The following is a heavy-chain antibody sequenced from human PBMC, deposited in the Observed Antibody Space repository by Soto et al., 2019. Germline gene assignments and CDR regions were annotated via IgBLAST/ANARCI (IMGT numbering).Heavy chain of an antibody. Sequence: GGSLRLSCSASGFTFNDNPMYWVRQPPGKGLEYVSLISANGGSTRYADSVKGRFSISRDNSENTLYLQMSSLRDEDTAVYYCVKGAGWLQDVDYWGQGTLVTVSS. CDR3: VKGAGWLQDVDY. D-gene: IGHD5-12*01. CDR2: ISANGGST. CDR1: GFTFNDNP. V-gene: IGHV3-64D*08. J-gene: IGHJ4*02.